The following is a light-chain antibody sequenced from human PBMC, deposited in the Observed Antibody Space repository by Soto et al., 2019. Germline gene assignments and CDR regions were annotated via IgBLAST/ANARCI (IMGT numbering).Light chain of an antibody. V-gene: IGLV1-47*01. CDR2: KNN. CDR3: ATWDDSLNDYV. CDR1: SSNIGSNF. Sequence: SVLTQPPSASGTPGQRVSISCSGSSSNIGSNFVYWYQQLPGTAPKLLIFKNNQRPSGVPDRFSGSKSGTSASLAISGLRSGDEADYYCATWDDSLNDYVLAIGTKVTV. J-gene: IGLJ1*01.